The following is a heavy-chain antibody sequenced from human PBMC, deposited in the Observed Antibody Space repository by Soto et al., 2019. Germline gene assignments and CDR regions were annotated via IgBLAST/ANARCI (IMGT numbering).Heavy chain of an antibody. Sequence: QVQLVESGGGVVQPGRSLRLSCAASGFTFSSYGMHWVRQAPGKGLEWVAVISYDGSNKYYADSVKGRFTISRDNSKNTLYLQMNSLRAEDTAVYYCAKDDRIYGSGWKGDFDYWGQGTLVTVSS. D-gene: IGHD6-19*01. J-gene: IGHJ4*02. CDR1: GFTFSSYG. V-gene: IGHV3-30*18. CDR3: AKDDRIYGSGWKGDFDY. CDR2: ISYDGSNK.